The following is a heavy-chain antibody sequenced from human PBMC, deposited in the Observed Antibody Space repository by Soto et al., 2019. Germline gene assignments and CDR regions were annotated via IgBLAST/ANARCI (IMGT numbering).Heavy chain of an antibody. CDR2: IYYSGST. Sequence: QLQLQESGPGLVKPSEALSLTCTVSGGSISSSSYYWGWIRQPPGKGLEWLGSIYYSGSTYYNPSLKSRVTISVDTSKNQFSLKLSSVTAADTAVYYCARHERHYDILTGYYKPAGFDYWGQGTLVTVSS. CDR1: GGSISSSSYY. D-gene: IGHD3-9*01. J-gene: IGHJ4*02. V-gene: IGHV4-39*01. CDR3: ARHERHYDILTGYYKPAGFDY.